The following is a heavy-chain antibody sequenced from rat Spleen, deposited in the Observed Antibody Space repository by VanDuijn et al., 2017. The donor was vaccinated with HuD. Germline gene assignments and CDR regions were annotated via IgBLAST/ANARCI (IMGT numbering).Heavy chain of an antibody. CDR1: GFTFNNYW. J-gene: IGHJ2*01. D-gene: IGHD1-2*01. V-gene: IGHV5-31*01. Sequence: EVQLVESGGGLVQPGRSLKLSCVASGFTFNNYWMTWIRQAPGKGLEWVASITNNGGSTYYPDSVKGRFTISRDNAKSTLYLQMNSLRSEDTATYYGTRETIAAISTPYWGQGVMVTVSS. CDR2: ITNNGGST. CDR3: TRETIAAISTPY.